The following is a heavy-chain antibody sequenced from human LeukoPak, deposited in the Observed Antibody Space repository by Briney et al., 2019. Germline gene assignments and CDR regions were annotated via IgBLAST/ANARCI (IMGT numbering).Heavy chain of an antibody. V-gene: IGHV4-59*11. CDR3: ARSPRSWYYYYMDV. CDR1: GGSISSHY. Sequence: SETLSLTCTVSGGSISSHYWSWIRQPPGKGLEWIGYIYYSGSTNYNPSLKSRVTISVDTSKNQFSLKLSSVTAADTAVYYCARSPRSWYYYYMDVWGKGTTVTVSS. CDR2: IYYSGST. J-gene: IGHJ6*03. D-gene: IGHD6-13*01.